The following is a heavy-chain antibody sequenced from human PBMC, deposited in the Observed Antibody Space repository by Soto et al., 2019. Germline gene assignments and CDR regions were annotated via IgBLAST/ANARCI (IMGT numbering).Heavy chain of an antibody. D-gene: IGHD5-12*01. V-gene: IGHV1-69*01. CDR3: ARSTGSGFRPGTHRFNWFDP. J-gene: IGHJ5*02. CDR2: IIPIFRTP. Sequence: QVQLVQSGAEVKQPGSSVKVSCQASGGTFSSLAISWVRQAPGQGLEWMGGIIPIFRTPNYAQNFQGRVTITADESTSSVYMELSRLRSEDMAVYYCARSTGSGFRPGTHRFNWFDPWGQGTLVILSS. CDR1: GGTFSSLA.